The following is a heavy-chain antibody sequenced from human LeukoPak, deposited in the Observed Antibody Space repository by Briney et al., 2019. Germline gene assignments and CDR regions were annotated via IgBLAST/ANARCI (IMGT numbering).Heavy chain of an antibody. CDR3: ASGYCGGDCPYHAFDI. Sequence: SETLSLTLTVTGGSISTYYWSWIRPPPGRGLEWIGYIYYGRTTNYNPSLKSRVAISVDKSKNQFSLKLSSVTAADMAVYYCASGYCGGDCPYHAFDIWGQGTMVTVSS. D-gene: IGHD2-21*02. CDR1: GGSISTYY. CDR2: IYYGRTT. V-gene: IGHV4-59*13. J-gene: IGHJ3*02.